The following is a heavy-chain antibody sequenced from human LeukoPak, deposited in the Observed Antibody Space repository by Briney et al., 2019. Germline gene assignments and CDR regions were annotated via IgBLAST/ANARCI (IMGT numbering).Heavy chain of an antibody. Sequence: GGSLRLSCAASGFTFSSYAMHWVRQAPGKGLEYVSAISSNGGSTYYANSVKGRFTISRDNSKNTLYLQMGSLRAEDMAVYYCARGGYSSSWYEGYYYYGMDVWGQGTTVTVSS. CDR2: ISSNGGST. J-gene: IGHJ6*02. V-gene: IGHV3-64*01. CDR3: ARGGYSSSWYEGYYYYGMDV. D-gene: IGHD6-13*01. CDR1: GFTFSSYA.